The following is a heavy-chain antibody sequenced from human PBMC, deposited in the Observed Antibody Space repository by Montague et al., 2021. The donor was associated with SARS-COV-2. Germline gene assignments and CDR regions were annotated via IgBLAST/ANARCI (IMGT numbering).Heavy chain of an antibody. V-gene: IGHV4-39*02. CDR1: GGSISSSTYY. D-gene: IGHD3-16*01. J-gene: IGHJ6*02. Sequence: SETLSLTCNVSGGSISSSTYYWGWIRQPPGKGLEWVGNLYNGGTTYYSPSLKSRVTISVDTSKNHFSLNMTSVTAADTAVYYCARTSKLRETSSVNYYYHAMDVWGQGTTVTVSS. CDR2: LYNGGTT. CDR3: ARTSKLRETSSVNYYYHAMDV.